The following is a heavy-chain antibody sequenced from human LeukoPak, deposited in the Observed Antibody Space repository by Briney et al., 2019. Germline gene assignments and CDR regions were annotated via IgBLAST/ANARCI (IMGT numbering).Heavy chain of an antibody. CDR3: AKDHSSSWYNYYYYYMDV. Sequence: GGSLRLSCAASGFTFSNSWMHWVRQAPGKGLVWVSRINIDGSSTTYADSVKGRFTISRENAKNSLYLQMNSLRAEDTAVYYCAKDHSSSWYNYYYYYMDVWGKGTTVTVSS. CDR2: INIDGSST. J-gene: IGHJ6*03. V-gene: IGHV3-74*01. CDR1: GFTFSNSW. D-gene: IGHD6-13*01.